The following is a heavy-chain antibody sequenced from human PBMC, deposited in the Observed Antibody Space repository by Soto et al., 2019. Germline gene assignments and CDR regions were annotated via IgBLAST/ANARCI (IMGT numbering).Heavy chain of an antibody. D-gene: IGHD1-26*01. CDR2: IYYSGST. V-gene: IGHV4-31*03. Sequence: TLSLTCTVSGGSISSGGYYWSWIRQHPGKGLEWIGYIYYSGSTYYNPSLKSRVTISVDTSKNQFSLKLSSVTAADTAVYYCASNDPPGGRYVRPWWYAFDIWGQGTMVTVSS. J-gene: IGHJ3*02. CDR3: ASNDPPGGRYVRPWWYAFDI. CDR1: GGSISSGGYY.